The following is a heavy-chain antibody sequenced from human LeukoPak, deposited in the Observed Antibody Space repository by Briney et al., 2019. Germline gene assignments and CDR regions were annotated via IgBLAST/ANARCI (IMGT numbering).Heavy chain of an antibody. CDR3: TSYTSGWN. CDR1: ELTFNSNW. CDR2: INSDGITT. D-gene: IGHD6-19*01. J-gene: IGHJ4*02. V-gene: IGHV3-74*01. Sequence: GGSLRLSCAASELTFNSNWMHWVRQAPGKGLVWVSRINSDGITTNYADSVKGRFTISRDNAKNTLYLQMNSLRAEDTAVYYCTSYTSGWNWGQGTLVTVSS.